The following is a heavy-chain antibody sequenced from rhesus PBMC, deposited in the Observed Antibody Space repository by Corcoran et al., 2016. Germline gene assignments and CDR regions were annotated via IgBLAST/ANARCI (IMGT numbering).Heavy chain of an antibody. D-gene: IGHD6-13*01. CDR2: ITDRGST. CDR1: GGSISSGYYY. Sequence: QVQLQESGPGLVKPSETLSLTCAVSGGSISSGYYYWSWIRQPPGKGLEWIGYITDRGSTGYNPSVKSRITITSDTSKNQFSLKLSSVTAADTAVYYCARSSSWFNWYFDLWGPGTPITISS. CDR3: ARSSSWFNWYFDL. J-gene: IGHJ2*01. V-gene: IGHV4-122*02.